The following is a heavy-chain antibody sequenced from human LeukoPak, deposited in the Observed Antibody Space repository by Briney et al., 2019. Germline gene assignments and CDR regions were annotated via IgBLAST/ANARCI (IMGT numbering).Heavy chain of an antibody. Sequence: ASVKVSCKVSGYTLTELSMHWMRQAPGKGLEWTGGFDPEDGETIYAQKFQGKVTITTDMSTNTAYMEMSSLRSEDTAVYYCVADHPNYGYWGQGTLVTVSS. CDR3: VADHPNYGY. D-gene: IGHD5-24*01. V-gene: IGHV1-24*01. J-gene: IGHJ4*02. CDR2: FDPEDGET. CDR1: GYTLTELS.